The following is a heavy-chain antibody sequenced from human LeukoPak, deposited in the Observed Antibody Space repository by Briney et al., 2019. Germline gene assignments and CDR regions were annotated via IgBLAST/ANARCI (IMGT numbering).Heavy chain of an antibody. CDR3: ARELYYYGSGTYHPDY. CDR1: NYSISSGYY. J-gene: IGHJ4*02. D-gene: IGHD3-10*01. Sequence: PSETLSLTCTVSNYSISSGYYWSWIRQPAGKELEWIGHIYTSGNTNYNPSLKSRVTISVDTSKNQFSLNVKSVTAADTAVYYCARELYYYGSGTYHPDYWGQGTLVTVSS. CDR2: IYTSGNT. V-gene: IGHV4-61*09.